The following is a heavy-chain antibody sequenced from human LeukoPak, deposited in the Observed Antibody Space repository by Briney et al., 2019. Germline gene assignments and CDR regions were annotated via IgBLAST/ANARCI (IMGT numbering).Heavy chain of an antibody. Sequence: ASVKVSCKASGYTSTNYGISWVRQAPGQGLEWMAWISAYNGATNYAQKFQDRVTMTTDTSTSTAYMELRSLRSDDTAVYYCARDQSGSRIWFDPWGQGTLVTVSS. J-gene: IGHJ5*02. CDR3: ARDQSGSRIWFDP. CDR2: ISAYNGAT. D-gene: IGHD5-12*01. CDR1: GYTSTNYG. V-gene: IGHV1-18*01.